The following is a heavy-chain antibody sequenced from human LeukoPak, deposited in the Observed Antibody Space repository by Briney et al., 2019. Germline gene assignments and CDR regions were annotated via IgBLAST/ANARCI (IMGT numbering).Heavy chain of an antibody. J-gene: IGHJ4*02. CDR2: ISSSSSYI. CDR1: GFTFSSYS. CDR3: ARDSLVFSTYYFDY. V-gene: IGHV3-21*01. D-gene: IGHD2/OR15-2a*01. Sequence: GGSLRLSCAASGFTFSSYSMNWVRQAPGKGLEWVSSISSSSSYIYYADSVKGRFTISRDNAKNSLYLQMNSLRAEDTAVYYCARDSLVFSTYYFDYWGQGTLVTVSS.